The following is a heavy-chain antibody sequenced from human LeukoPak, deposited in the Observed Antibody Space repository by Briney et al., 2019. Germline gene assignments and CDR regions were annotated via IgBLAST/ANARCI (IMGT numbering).Heavy chain of an antibody. CDR1: GFTFSTYA. D-gene: IGHD6-19*01. V-gene: IGHV3-33*01. CDR3: VRDPSNSGWAFDY. J-gene: IGHJ4*02. Sequence: GRSLRLSCAASGFTFSTYAMHWVRQAPGKGLEWVTMIWYNGKNKHYADSVKGRFTISRDNSKNTLDLQMNSLRADDTAVYYCVRDPSNSGWAFDYWGQGTLVTVSS. CDR2: IWYNGKNK.